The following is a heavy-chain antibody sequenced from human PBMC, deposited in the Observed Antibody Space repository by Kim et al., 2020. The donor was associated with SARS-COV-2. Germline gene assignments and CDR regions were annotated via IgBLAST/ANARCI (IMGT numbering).Heavy chain of an antibody. J-gene: IGHJ6*02. CDR1: GFTFSSYS. Sequence: GGSLRLSCAASGFTFSSYSMNWVRQAPGKGLEWVSYISSSSSTIYYADSVKGRFTISRDNAKNSLYLQMNSLRDEDTAVYYCARDLGLADSNYYYGMDVWGQGTTVSVS. V-gene: IGHV3-48*02. CDR2: ISSSSSTI. D-gene: IGHD3-3*01. CDR3: ARDLGLADSNYYYGMDV.